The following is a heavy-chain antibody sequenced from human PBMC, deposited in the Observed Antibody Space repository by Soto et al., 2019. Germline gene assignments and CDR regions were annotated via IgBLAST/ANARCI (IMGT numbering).Heavy chain of an antibody. J-gene: IGHJ4*02. CDR2: ISGSGGST. CDR1: GFTFSSYA. CDR3: AKEGRESSGYYYSWDY. D-gene: IGHD3-22*01. V-gene: IGHV3-23*01. Sequence: GGSLRLSCAASGFTFSSYAMSWVRQALGKGLEWVSAISGSGGSTYYADSVKGRFTISRDNSKNTLYLQMNSLRAEDTAVYYCAKEGRESSGYYYSWDYWGQGTLVTVSS.